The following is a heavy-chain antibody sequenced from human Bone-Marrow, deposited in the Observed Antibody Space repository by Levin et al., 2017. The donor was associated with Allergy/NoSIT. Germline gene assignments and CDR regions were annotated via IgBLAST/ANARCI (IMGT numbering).Heavy chain of an antibody. V-gene: IGHV3-7*01. CDR2: IKEDGSAE. J-gene: IGHJ4*02. Sequence: GGSLRLSCAASGFTFSSSWMSWVRQAPGKGLEWVANIKEDGSAENHADSVKGRFSISRDNAKNSLYLRMNSLRADDTAIYYCARELHWSARDYWGQGTLVTVSS. CDR1: GFTFSSSW. D-gene: IGHD3-3*01. CDR3: ARELHWSARDY.